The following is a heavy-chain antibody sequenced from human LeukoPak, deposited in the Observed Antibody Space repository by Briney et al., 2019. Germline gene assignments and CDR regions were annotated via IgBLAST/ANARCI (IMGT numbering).Heavy chain of an antibody. CDR3: ARIGSSWYKGGEGWFDP. J-gene: IGHJ5*02. Sequence: SETLSLTCAVSGGSISSGGYSWSWIRQPPGKGLEWIGYIYHSGSTYYNPSLKSRVTISVDRSKNQFSLKLSSVTAADTAVYYCARIGSSWYKGGEGWFDPWGQGTLVTVSS. D-gene: IGHD6-13*01. CDR2: IYHSGST. CDR1: GGSISSGGYS. V-gene: IGHV4-30-2*01.